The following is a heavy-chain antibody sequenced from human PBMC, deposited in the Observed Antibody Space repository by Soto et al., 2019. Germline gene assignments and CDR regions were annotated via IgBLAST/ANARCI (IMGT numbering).Heavy chain of an antibody. CDR3: ATNVGSTVGPDFDY. D-gene: IGHD1-26*01. CDR2: IDPIGRTT. Sequence: ASVKVSCKASGYTLTTYYIHWVRQAPGQGLEWMGIIDPIGRTTNYAQKFQDRVTMTRDTSTNTVYMQLSGLRFEDTAMYYCATNVGSTVGPDFDYWGQGTLVTVS. CDR1: GYTLTTYY. J-gene: IGHJ4*02. V-gene: IGHV1-46*01.